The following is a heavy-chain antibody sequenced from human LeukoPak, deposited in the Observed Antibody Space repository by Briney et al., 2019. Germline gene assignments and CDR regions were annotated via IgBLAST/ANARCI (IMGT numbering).Heavy chain of an antibody. D-gene: IGHD2-15*01. CDR2: ISSNGGST. V-gene: IGHV3-64D*06. Sequence: GGSLRLSCSASGFTFSSYAMHWVRQAPGKGLEYVSAISSNGGSTYYADSVKGRFTISRDNSKNTLYRQMSSLRAEDTAVYYCVKESIGYCSGGSCYWGQGTLVTVSS. CDR3: VKESIGYCSGGSCY. CDR1: GFTFSSYA. J-gene: IGHJ4*02.